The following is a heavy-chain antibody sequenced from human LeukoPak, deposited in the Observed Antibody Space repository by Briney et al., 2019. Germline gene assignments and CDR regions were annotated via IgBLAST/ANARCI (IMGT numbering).Heavy chain of an antibody. CDR3: ARGTPPAMQKDY. Sequence: ASVKVSCKASGYTFTGYYMHWVRQAPGQGLEWMGWISAYNGNTNYAQKLQGRVTMTTDTSTSTAYMELRSLRSDDTAVYYCARGTPPAMQKDYWGQGTLVTVSS. J-gene: IGHJ4*02. D-gene: IGHD5-18*01. CDR1: GYTFTGYY. V-gene: IGHV1-18*04. CDR2: ISAYNGNT.